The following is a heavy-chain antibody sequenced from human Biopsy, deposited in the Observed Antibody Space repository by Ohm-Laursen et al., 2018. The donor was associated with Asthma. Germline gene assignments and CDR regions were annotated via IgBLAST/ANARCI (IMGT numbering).Heavy chain of an antibody. CDR2: IYSGGTS. CDR3: ARGDSSNWSHYYFDY. D-gene: IGHD3-22*01. J-gene: IGHJ4*02. V-gene: IGHV3-53*01. Sequence: GSLRPSCAASGFAVSRDHMFWVRQAPGKGLGWVSVIYSGGTSHTADSVRGRFTISRDYSKNTLYLQMHSLRAEDTAVYYCARGDSSNWSHYYFDYWGQGTLVTVSS. CDR1: GFAVSRDH.